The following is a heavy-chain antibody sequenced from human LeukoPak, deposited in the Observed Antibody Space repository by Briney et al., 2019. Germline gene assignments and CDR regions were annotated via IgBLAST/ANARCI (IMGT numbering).Heavy chain of an antibody. V-gene: IGHV4-61*02. CDR1: GGSISSGSYY. D-gene: IGHD6-13*01. Sequence: PSETLSLTCTVSGGSISSGSYYWSWIRQPAGQGLEYIGRMYTSGSTNYNPSLKSRVTISVDTSKNQFSLKLSSVTAADTAVYYCARYPYKGAIAHYDYWGQGTLVTVFS. J-gene: IGHJ4*02. CDR2: MYTSGST. CDR3: ARYPYKGAIAHYDY.